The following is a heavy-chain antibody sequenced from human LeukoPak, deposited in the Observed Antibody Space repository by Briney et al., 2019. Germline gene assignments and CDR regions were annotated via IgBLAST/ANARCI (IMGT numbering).Heavy chain of an antibody. J-gene: IGHJ4*02. D-gene: IGHD6-19*01. V-gene: IGHV4-59*01. CDR1: GGSISSYY. Sequence: PSETLSLTCTVSGGSISSYYWSWIRQPPGKGLEWIGYIYYSGSTNYNPSLKSRVTISVDTSKNQFSLKLSSVTAADPAVYYCARETGSGWDYFDYWGQGTLVTVSS. CDR2: IYYSGST. CDR3: ARETGSGWDYFDY.